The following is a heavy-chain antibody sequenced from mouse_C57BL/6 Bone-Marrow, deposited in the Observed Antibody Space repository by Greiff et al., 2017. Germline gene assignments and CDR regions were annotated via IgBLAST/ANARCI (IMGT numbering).Heavy chain of an antibody. CDR2: IDPETGGT. CDR3: NTGYYYGSSLADY. Sequence: QVQLQQSGAELVRPGASVTLSCKASGYTFTDYEMHWVKQTPVHGLEWIGAIDPETGGTAYNQKFKGKAILTADKSSSTAYMGLRSLTSEDSAVYYCNTGYYYGSSLADYWGQGTTLTVSS. J-gene: IGHJ2*01. D-gene: IGHD1-1*01. V-gene: IGHV1-15*01. CDR1: GYTFTDYE.